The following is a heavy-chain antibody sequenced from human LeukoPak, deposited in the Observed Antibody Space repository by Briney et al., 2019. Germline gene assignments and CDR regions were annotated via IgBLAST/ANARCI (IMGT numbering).Heavy chain of an antibody. CDR1: GFTFSSYA. J-gene: IGHJ4*02. CDR2: IGGSGSTT. V-gene: IGHV3-23*01. Sequence: PGGSLRLSCAASGFTFSSYAMSWVRQAPGKGLEWVSAIGGSGSTTYYADSVKGRFTISRDNSKNTLYLQMNSLRAEDTAVYYCARATTTGDYFDSWGQGTLVTVSS. D-gene: IGHD2-8*02. CDR3: ARATTTGDYFDS.